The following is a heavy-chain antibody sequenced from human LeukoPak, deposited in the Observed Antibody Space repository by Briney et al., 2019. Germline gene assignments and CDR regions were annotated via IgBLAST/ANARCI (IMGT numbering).Heavy chain of an antibody. V-gene: IGHV5-51*01. J-gene: IGHJ3*02. CDR1: GDSFSSSW. Sequence: GESLKISCKASGDSFSSSWIGWVRQMPGKGLEWMGIICPGDSDTRYSPSFQGQVTISADKSISTAYLQWNSLKASDTAMYYCARRDGYGAYDIWGQGTMVTVSS. D-gene: IGHD5-24*01. CDR3: ARRDGYGAYDI. CDR2: ICPGDSDT.